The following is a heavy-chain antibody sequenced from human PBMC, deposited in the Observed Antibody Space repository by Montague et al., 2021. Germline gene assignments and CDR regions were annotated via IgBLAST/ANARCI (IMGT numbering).Heavy chain of an antibody. V-gene: IGHV4-4*02. J-gene: IGHJ5*02. CDR2: IYHGTT. Sequence: SETLSLTPTVSGDSISSKYFWRWVRQALGKGLEWIGEIYHGTTSXSPSLKGRLTVSMDTSKNQFSLKLSSVTAADTAIYYCAVGSESAWELLHHWGQGILVTVSS. CDR3: AVGSESAWELLHH. D-gene: IGHD1-26*01. CDR1: GDSISSKYF.